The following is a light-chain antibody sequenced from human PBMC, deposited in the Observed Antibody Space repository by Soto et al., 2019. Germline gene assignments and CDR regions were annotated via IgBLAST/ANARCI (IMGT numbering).Light chain of an antibody. CDR3: LQYKNWPPYT. J-gene: IGKJ2*01. Sequence: EVVMTQSPDTLSVSPGERVTLSCRASQSVSSSLAWYQQKPGQAPRLLIYDTSTRATAIPARFSGTGSGTEFTLTISSLQSDDSAVYYCLQYKNWPPYTVGQGTQLEIK. CDR1: QSVSSS. CDR2: DTS. V-gene: IGKV3-15*01.